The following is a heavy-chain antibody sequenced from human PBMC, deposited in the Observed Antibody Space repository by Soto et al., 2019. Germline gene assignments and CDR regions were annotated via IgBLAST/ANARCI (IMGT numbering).Heavy chain of an antibody. CDR3: ARGKSRDAYNPLGY. CDR1: VFTVSNFY. D-gene: IGHD1-1*01. J-gene: IGHJ4*02. CDR2: IYSEGPT. Sequence: RGSLILSCVFSVFTVSNFYMSWVRQAPGRGLQWVSVIYSEGPTYYADSVKGRFTISRDISKNTLYFQMDNLRAEDTAIYYCARGKSRDAYNPLGYWGPGTMVTVSS. V-gene: IGHV3-53*01.